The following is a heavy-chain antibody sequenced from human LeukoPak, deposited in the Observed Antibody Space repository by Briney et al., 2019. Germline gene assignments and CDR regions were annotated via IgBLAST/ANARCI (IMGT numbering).Heavy chain of an antibody. V-gene: IGHV3-7*01. Sequence: GGSLRLSCAASGFTFSSYWMSWVRHAPGKGLEWVANIKEDGGEKYYMDSVTGRFTISRDNAKNSMYLQMNSLRAEDTAVYYCARFALGPIAVAPYFDYWGQGTLVTVSS. CDR1: GFTFSSYW. J-gene: IGHJ4*02. D-gene: IGHD6-19*01. CDR3: ARFALGPIAVAPYFDY. CDR2: IKEDGGEK.